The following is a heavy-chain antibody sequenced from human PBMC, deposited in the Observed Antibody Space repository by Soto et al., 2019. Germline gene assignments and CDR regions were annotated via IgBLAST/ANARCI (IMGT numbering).Heavy chain of an antibody. V-gene: IGHV4-59*01. CDR1: GGSIISYY. D-gene: IGHD1-26*01. CDR3: ARQMGQATASYSYYGMDV. J-gene: IGHJ6*02. CDR2: IYYSGST. Sequence: PSDTLSLTCTVSGGSIISYYWSWIRQPPGKGLEWIGYIYYSGSTNYNPSLKSRVTVSVDTSKNQFSLKLSSVTAADTAVYYCARQMGQATASYSYYGMDVWGQGTTVTVSS.